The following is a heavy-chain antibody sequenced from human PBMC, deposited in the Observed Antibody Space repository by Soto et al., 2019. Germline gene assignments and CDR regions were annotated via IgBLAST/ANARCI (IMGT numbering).Heavy chain of an antibody. D-gene: IGHD2-15*01. CDR1: GGSISSGDYY. CDR3: AVRGGLVHDAFDI. Sequence: QVQLQESGPGLVKPSQTLSLTCTVSGGSISSGDYYWSWIRQPPGKGLEWIGYIYYNGSTYYNPSLKSRVTISVDTSKNQFSLKLSSVTAADTAVYYCAVRGGLVHDAFDIWGQGTMVTVSS. J-gene: IGHJ3*02. V-gene: IGHV4-30-4*01. CDR2: IYYNGST.